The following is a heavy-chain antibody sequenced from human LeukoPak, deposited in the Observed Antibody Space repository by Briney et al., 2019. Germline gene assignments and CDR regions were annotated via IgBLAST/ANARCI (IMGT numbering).Heavy chain of an antibody. D-gene: IGHD3-16*02. V-gene: IGHV3-66*01. CDR2: IYSGGST. Sequence: GGSLRLSCAASGFTFSSYAMSWVRQAPGKGLEWVSVIYSGGSTYYADSVKGRFTISRDNSKNTLYLQMNSLRAEDTAVYYCARAGIRLGELSGFDYWGQGTLVTVSS. CDR3: ARAGIRLGELSGFDY. J-gene: IGHJ4*02. CDR1: GFTFSSYA.